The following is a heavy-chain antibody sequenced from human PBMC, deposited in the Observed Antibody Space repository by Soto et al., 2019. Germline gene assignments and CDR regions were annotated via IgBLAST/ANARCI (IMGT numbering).Heavy chain of an antibody. J-gene: IGHJ4*02. CDR2: ISAYNGNT. V-gene: IGHV1-18*01. Sequence: ASVKVSCKASGYTFTSYGISWVRQAPGQGLEWMGWISAYNGNTNYAQKLQGRVTMTTDTSTSTAYMELRSLRSDDRAVYCWTRDRVPYYDFWSAPEPQKYYFDYWGQGTLVTVSS. CDR3: TRDRVPYYDFWSAPEPQKYYFDY. CDR1: GYTFTSYG. D-gene: IGHD3-3*01.